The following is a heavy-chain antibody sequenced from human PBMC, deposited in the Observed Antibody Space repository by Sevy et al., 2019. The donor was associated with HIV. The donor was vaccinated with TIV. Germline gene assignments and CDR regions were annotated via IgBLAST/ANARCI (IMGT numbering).Heavy chain of an antibody. CDR1: GFTFSSYA. V-gene: IGHV3-30*04. CDR2: ISYDGSNK. D-gene: IGHD3-22*01. J-gene: IGHJ4*02. CDR3: AREPSPSSGYYFGDY. Sequence: GGSLRLSCAASGFTFSSYAMHWVRQAPGKGLEWVAVISYDGSNKYYADSVKGRFTISRDNSKNTLYLQMNSLRAEDTAVYYCAREPSPSSGYYFGDYWGQGTLVTVSS.